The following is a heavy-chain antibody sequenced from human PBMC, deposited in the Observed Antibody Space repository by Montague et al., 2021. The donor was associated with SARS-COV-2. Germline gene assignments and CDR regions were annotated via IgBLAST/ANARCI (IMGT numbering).Heavy chain of an antibody. CDR3: ARPSMVSRNYYYYGIDV. CDR2: FYHSGTT. V-gene: IGHV4-59*01. J-gene: IGHJ6*02. D-gene: IGHD2-21*01. Sequence: SETLSLTCIVSGGSINSFYWSWIRQPPGKGLEWIGYFYHSGTTHYSPSLKSRVAISLDTSKNQFSLTLNSVTAADTAVYYCARPSMVSRNYYYYGIDVWGQGTTVTVSS. CDR1: GGSINSFY.